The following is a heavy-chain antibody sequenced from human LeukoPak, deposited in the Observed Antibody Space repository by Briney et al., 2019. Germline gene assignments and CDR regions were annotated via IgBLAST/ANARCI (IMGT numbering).Heavy chain of an antibody. D-gene: IGHD3-10*01. V-gene: IGHV1-8*01. J-gene: IGHJ4*02. CDR1: GYIFSSND. Sequence: ASVKVSCKASGYIFSSNDINWVRQAAGQGLEWMGWMNPNSGDTGYTQKFQGRVAMTRSTSITTAYMELSSLRSGDTAVYYCARGPFGSGSFLDYWGQGTLVTVSS. CDR3: ARGPFGSGSFLDY. CDR2: MNPNSGDT.